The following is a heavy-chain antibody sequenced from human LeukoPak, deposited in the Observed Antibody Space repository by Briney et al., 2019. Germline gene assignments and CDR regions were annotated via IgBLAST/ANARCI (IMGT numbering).Heavy chain of an antibody. CDR1: GGSISSYY. D-gene: IGHD2-2*01. J-gene: IGHJ5*02. CDR2: ILYSGTA. Sequence: SETLSLTCTVSGGSISSYYWSWIRQPPGRGLEWIGYILYSGTATYNPSLKSRVTISLDTSKNQFSLKLTSVTAADTAVYYCARVTAVVLPTAYGTLPHNWFDPWGQGTLVTVSS. CDR3: ARVTAVVLPTAYGTLPHNWFDP. V-gene: IGHV4-59*01.